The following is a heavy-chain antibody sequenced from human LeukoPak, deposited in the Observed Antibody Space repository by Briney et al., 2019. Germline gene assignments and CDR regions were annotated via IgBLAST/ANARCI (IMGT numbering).Heavy chain of an antibody. Sequence: ASVKVSCKASGYTFTSFDINWVRQGSGQGLEWMGWMNPKRGNTGYAPTFQGRVTITRDTSIDTAFMELSSLRPDDTAVYYCARGGSSSSYYNNYGMDVWGQGTTITVSS. CDR3: ARGGSSSSYYNNYGMDV. CDR1: GYTFTSFD. CDR2: MNPKRGNT. D-gene: IGHD6-13*01. J-gene: IGHJ6*02. V-gene: IGHV1-8*01.